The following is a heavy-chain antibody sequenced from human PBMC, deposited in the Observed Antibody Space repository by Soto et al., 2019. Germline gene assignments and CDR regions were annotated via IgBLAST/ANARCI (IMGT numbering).Heavy chain of an antibody. CDR1: GGTFSSYA. J-gene: IGHJ6*02. CDR3: ARDPPPTAYCGGDCYPIAYGMAV. D-gene: IGHD2-21*02. Sequence: QVQLVQSGAEEKKPGSSVKVSCKASGGTFSSYAISWVRQAPGQGLEWMGGIIPIFGTANYAKKFQGRVTITAEKSTSTAYMELSSLRSEDTAVYYCARDPPPTAYCGGDCYPIAYGMAVWGQGTTVTVSS. V-gene: IGHV1-69*06. CDR2: IIPIFGTA.